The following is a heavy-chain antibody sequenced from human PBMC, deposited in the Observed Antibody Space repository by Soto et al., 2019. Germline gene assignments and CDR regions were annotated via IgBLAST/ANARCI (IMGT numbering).Heavy chain of an antibody. CDR3: ARASPYSSSSSTYFYNYGMDV. CDR2: ISYDGSNK. J-gene: IGHJ6*02. D-gene: IGHD6-13*01. CDR1: GFIFSSYA. V-gene: IGHV3-30-3*01. Sequence: GGSLRLSCGASGFIFSSYAMHWVRQAPGKGLEWVAVISYDGSNKYYADSVKGRFTISRDNSKNTLYLQMNSLRAEDTGVFYCARASPYSSSSSTYFYNYGMDVWGQGTTVTVSS.